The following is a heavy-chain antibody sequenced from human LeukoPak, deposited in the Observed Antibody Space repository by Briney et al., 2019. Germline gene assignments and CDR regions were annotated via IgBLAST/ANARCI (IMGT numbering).Heavy chain of an antibody. D-gene: IGHD6-13*01. J-gene: IGHJ4*02. CDR2: IYPGDSDT. Sequence: GESLKISCKGSGYSFTSYWIGWVRQMPGKGLEWMGIIYPGDSDTRYSPSFQGQVTISADKSISTAYLQWSSLKASDTAMYYCARRGAIAAAGTVWASDGGVDYWGQGTLVTVSS. V-gene: IGHV5-51*01. CDR3: ARRGAIAAAGTVWASDGGVDY. CDR1: GYSFTSYW.